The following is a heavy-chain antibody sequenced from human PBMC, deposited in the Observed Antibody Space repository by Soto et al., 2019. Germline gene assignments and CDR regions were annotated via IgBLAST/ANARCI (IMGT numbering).Heavy chain of an antibody. Sequence: SVKVSCKASGFTFTSSAMQWVRQARGQRLEWIGWIVVGSGNTNYAQKFQERVTITRDMSTSTAYMELSSLRSEDTAVYYCAAAFRGYDLFDYWGQGTLVTVSS. D-gene: IGHD5-12*01. CDR2: IVVGSGNT. J-gene: IGHJ4*02. V-gene: IGHV1-58*02. CDR3: AAAFRGYDLFDY. CDR1: GFTFTSSA.